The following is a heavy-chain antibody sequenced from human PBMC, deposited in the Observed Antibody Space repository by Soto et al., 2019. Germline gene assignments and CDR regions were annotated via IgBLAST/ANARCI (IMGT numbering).Heavy chain of an antibody. V-gene: IGHV3-23*01. Sequence: GGSLRLSCAASELTFSSYAMSWVRQAPGKGLEWDSAITASGDTTYYADSVKGRFTISRDNSKNTLYLQMNSLRAEDTAVYYCAKDNSLRDSSFDYWGQGTLVTVSS. D-gene: IGHD2-21*02. J-gene: IGHJ4*02. CDR3: AKDNSLRDSSFDY. CDR2: ITASGDTT. CDR1: ELTFSSYA.